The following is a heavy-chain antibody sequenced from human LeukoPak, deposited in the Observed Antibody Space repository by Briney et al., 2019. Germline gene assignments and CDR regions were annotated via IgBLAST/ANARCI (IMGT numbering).Heavy chain of an antibody. Sequence: PGGSLRLSCAASGFTFSNYWMTWVRQAPGKGLEWVANIKQDESERYYVDSVKGRFTISRDNAKNSLYLQMNSLRAEDTAMYHCARLIPGRLVVDYWGQGTLVTVSS. CDR2: IKQDESER. J-gene: IGHJ4*02. CDR3: ARLIPGRLVVDY. D-gene: IGHD3-10*01. CDR1: GFTFSNYW. V-gene: IGHV3-7*01.